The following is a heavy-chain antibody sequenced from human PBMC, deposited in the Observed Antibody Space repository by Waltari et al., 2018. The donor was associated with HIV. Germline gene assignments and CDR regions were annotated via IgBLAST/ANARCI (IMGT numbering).Heavy chain of an antibody. CDR2: IYWDDDK. J-gene: IGHJ1*01. V-gene: IGHV2-5*02. CDR3: AHRRITMIAGGDDEYFQH. CDR1: GFSLSTSGVG. D-gene: IGHD3-22*01. Sequence: QITLKESGPTLVKPTQTLTLTCTFSGFSLSTSGVGVGWIRQPPGKALEWLALIYWDDDKRYSPSLKNRLTITKDTSKNQVVLTMTNMDPVDTATYYCAHRRITMIAGGDDEYFQHWGQGTLVTVSS.